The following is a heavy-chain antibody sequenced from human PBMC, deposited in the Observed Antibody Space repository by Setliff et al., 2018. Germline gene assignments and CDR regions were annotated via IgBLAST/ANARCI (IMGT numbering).Heavy chain of an antibody. D-gene: IGHD1-26*01. CDR3: AHSRPGSGSYGRAFDI. CDR2: IDWYDDK. Sequence: GSGPTLVNPTQTLTLTCTFSGFSLATSGMYVSWIRQPPGKALEWLAHIDWYDDKVYSTSLRTRLSISKDTSKNQVVLTMTNMDPVDTGTYYCAHSRPGSGSYGRAFDIWGQGTMVTVSS. V-gene: IGHV2-70*17. J-gene: IGHJ3*02. CDR1: GFSLATSGMY.